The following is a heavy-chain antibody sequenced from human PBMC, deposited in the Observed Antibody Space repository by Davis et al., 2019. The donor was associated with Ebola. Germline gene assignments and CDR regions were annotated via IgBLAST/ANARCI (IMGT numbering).Heavy chain of an antibody. CDR3: ARGRRYSGSKRFWY. CDR1: GGSISSHY. J-gene: IGHJ4*02. V-gene: IGHV4-59*11. CDR2: IDNSGST. Sequence: SETLSLTCTVSGGSISSHYWSWIRQPPGKGLEWIGNIDNSGSTNYNPSLKSRVTISGDTSKNQFSLKLRSVTAADTAFYYCARGRRYSGSKRFWYWGQGTLVTVSS. D-gene: IGHD1-26*01.